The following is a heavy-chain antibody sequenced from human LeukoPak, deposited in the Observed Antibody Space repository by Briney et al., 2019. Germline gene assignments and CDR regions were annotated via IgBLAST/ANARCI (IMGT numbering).Heavy chain of an antibody. CDR1: GFTVTSNY. J-gene: IGHJ4*02. V-gene: IGHV3-53*01. CDR3: AGSGDDDSSGYRDY. Sequence: GGSLRLSCAASGFTVTSNYMSWVRQAPGKGLEWVSVIYSGGNIYYADSVKGRFTISRDNSKNTLYLQMNSLRAEDTAVYYCAGSGDDDSSGYRDYWGQGTLVTVSS. D-gene: IGHD3-22*01. CDR2: IYSGGNI.